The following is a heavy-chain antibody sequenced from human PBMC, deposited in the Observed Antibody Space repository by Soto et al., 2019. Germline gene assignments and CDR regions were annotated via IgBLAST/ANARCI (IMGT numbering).Heavy chain of an antibody. J-gene: IGHJ5*02. CDR1: GYTFTSYA. Sequence: ASVKVSCKASGYTFTSYAMHWVRQAPGQRLEWMGWINAGNGNTKYSQKFQGRVTITRDTSASTAYMELSSLRSEDTALYYCARDKYSSGWYGPFDPWGQGTLVTVSS. V-gene: IGHV1-3*01. CDR2: INAGNGNT. D-gene: IGHD6-19*01. CDR3: ARDKYSSGWYGPFDP.